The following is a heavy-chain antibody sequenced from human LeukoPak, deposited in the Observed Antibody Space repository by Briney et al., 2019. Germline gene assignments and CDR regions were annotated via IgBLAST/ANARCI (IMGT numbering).Heavy chain of an antibody. Sequence: GGSLRLSCAASGFTFRSYAMSWVRQAPGKGLEWVSAISGSGGSIYYADSVKGRFTISRDNSKNTLYLQMNSLRAEDTAVYYCAKDRDAIVVVPAAIDYWGQGTLVTVSS. J-gene: IGHJ4*02. CDR2: ISGSGGSI. CDR3: AKDRDAIVVVPAAIDY. D-gene: IGHD2-2*01. CDR1: GFTFRSYA. V-gene: IGHV3-23*01.